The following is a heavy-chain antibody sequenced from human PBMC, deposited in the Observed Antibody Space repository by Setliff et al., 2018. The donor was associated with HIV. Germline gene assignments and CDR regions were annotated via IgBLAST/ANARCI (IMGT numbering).Heavy chain of an antibody. V-gene: IGHV4-39*07. J-gene: IGHJ4*02. CDR2: ISYSGST. CDR1: GGSISSSSYY. Sequence: SETLSLTCTVSGGSISSSSYYWGWIRQPPGTGLEWIGSISYSGSTYYNPSLKSRVTISIDPSKNQFSLKLNSVTAADTAVYYCAKDPRAAVATICDYWGQGTLVTVSS. D-gene: IGHD5-12*01. CDR3: AKDPRAAVATICDY.